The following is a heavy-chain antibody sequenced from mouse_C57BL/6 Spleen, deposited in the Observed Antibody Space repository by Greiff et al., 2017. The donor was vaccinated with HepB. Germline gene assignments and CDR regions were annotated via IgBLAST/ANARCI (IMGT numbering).Heavy chain of an antibody. V-gene: IGHV5-9*01. CDR1: GFTFSSYT. J-gene: IGHJ2*01. CDR3: ARQSGATNFDY. Sequence: EVKLQESGGGSVKPGGSLKLSCAASGFTFSSYTMSWVRQTPEKRLEWVATISGGGGNTYYPDSVKGRFTISRDNAKNTLYLQMSSLRSEDTALYYCARQSGATNFDYWGQGTTLTVSS. D-gene: IGHD3-1*01. CDR2: ISGGGGNT.